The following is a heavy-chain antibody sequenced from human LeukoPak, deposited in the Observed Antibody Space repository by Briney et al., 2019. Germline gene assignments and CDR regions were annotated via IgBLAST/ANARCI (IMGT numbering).Heavy chain of an antibody. CDR2: ISSSGAST. V-gene: IGHV3-48*03. Sequence: GGSLRLSCEASGFTFSHHEMNWVRQAPGKGLEWVSYISSSGASTYYADSVKGRFTISRDNAKNSLFLQLNSLGAEDTAVYYCARHYASGSHVDYWGQGTLVTVSS. D-gene: IGHD3-10*01. CDR1: GFTFSHHE. J-gene: IGHJ4*02. CDR3: ARHYASGSHVDY.